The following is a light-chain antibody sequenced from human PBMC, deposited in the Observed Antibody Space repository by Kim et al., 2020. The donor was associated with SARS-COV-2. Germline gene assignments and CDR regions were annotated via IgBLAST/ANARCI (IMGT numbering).Light chain of an antibody. CDR3: QQYNKWPQT. V-gene: IGKV3-15*01. CDR2: GTS. CDR1: QSVGSN. Sequence: EIVMTQSPATLSVSPGERATVSCRASQSVGSNLAWYQQKPGQAPRLLIYGTSTRATGVPARFSGSGSGTEFTVTISSLQSEDFAVYYCQQYNKWPQTFGKGPRWIS. J-gene: IGKJ1*01.